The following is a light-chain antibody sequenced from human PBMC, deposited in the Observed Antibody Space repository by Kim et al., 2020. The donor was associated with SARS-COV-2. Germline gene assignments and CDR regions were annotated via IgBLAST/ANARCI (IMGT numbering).Light chain of an antibody. CDR3: QQYGSSPGT. Sequence: SPGDRPALSCRASQSVSSSYLAWSQQKPGQAPRLLIYGASSRATGIPDRFSGSGSVTDFTLTISRLEPEDFAVYYCQQYGSSPGTFGQGTKVDIK. V-gene: IGKV3-20*01. CDR1: QSVSSSY. CDR2: GAS. J-gene: IGKJ1*01.